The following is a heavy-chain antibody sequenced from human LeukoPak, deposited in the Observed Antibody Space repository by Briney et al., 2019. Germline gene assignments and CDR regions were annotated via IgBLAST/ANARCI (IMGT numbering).Heavy chain of an antibody. Sequence: GGSLRLSCVASGFTVSRNVMSWVRQAPGKGLEWVSLIYSGDRAFYADSVMGRFTISRNNSKHTLFREMSSLKPEDTATYYCARDLAGFQEPRYYYYMDVWRKGTTVTVSS. V-gene: IGHV3-66*02. CDR1: GFTVSRNV. J-gene: IGHJ6*03. D-gene: IGHD1-14*01. CDR2: IYSGDRA. CDR3: ARDLAGFQEPRYYYYMDV.